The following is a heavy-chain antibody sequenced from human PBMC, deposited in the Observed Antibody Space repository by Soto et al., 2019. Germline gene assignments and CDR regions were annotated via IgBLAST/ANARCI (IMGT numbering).Heavy chain of an antibody. V-gene: IGHV1-2*04. CDR2: INPNSGGT. CDR3: VRDLVGSYFPQYYYYYYGMDV. CDR1: GYTFTGYY. D-gene: IGHD1-26*01. Sequence: ASVKVSCKASGYTFTGYYMHWVRQAPGQGLEWMGWINPNSGGTNYAQKFQGWVTMTRDTSISTAYMELSRLRSDDTAVYYCVRDLVGSYFPQYYYYYYGMDVWGQGTTVTVSS. J-gene: IGHJ6*02.